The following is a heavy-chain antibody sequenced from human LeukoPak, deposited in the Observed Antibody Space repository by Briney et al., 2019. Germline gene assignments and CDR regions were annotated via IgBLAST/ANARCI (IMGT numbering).Heavy chain of an antibody. J-gene: IGHJ5*02. V-gene: IGHV3-23*01. CDR2: ISSGGGYT. CDR3: ARAPGYTSGWLNWFDP. CDR1: EFTFSDYG. Sequence: GASLRLSCAASEFTFSDYGMTWVRQAPGEGLEWVSAISSGGGYTYYADSVKGRFTTSRDNSKNTLYLQMNSLRAGDTAVYYCARAPGYTSGWLNWFDPWGQGTLVTVSS. D-gene: IGHD6-19*01.